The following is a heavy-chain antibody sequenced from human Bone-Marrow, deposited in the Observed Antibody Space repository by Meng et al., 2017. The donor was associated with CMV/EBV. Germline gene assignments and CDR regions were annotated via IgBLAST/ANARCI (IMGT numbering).Heavy chain of an antibody. CDR2: IIPIFGTA. CDR3: ARDQNPSEYSSSSPIPL. J-gene: IGHJ4*02. D-gene: IGHD6-6*01. V-gene: IGHV1-69*05. Sequence: SVKVSCKASGGTFSSYAISWVRQAPGQGLEWMGGIIPIFGTANYAQKFQGRVTITTDESTSTAYMELSSLRSEDTAVYYCARDQNPSEYSSSSPIPLWGQGTLVTVSS. CDR1: GGTFSSYA.